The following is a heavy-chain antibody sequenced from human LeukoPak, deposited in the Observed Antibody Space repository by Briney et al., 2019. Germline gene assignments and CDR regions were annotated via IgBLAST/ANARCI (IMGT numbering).Heavy chain of an antibody. CDR3: ARDLGQYYDTSDNWFDP. CDR2: ISSSSSTM. V-gene: IGHV3-48*01. J-gene: IGHJ5*02. D-gene: IGHD3-22*01. CDR1: GFIFSSYS. Sequence: GGSLRLSCAASGFIFSSYSMNWVRQAPGKGLEWVSYISSSSSTMYYAASVEGRFSISRDNAQNSLYPQMNSLRAEDTAVYYCARDLGQYYDTSDNWFDPWGQGTLVTVSS.